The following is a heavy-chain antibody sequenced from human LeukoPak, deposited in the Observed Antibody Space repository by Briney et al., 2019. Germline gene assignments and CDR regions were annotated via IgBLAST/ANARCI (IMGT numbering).Heavy chain of an antibody. CDR3: ARLVTMVRGAPYYYYGMDV. J-gene: IGHJ6*02. CDR2: ISAYNGNT. Sequence: GASVKVSCKASGYTFTSYGISWVRQAPGQGLEWMGWISAYNGNTNYAQKLQGRVTMTTDTSTSTAYMELRSLRSDDTAVYYCARLVTMVRGAPYYYYGMDVWGQGTTVTVSS. CDR1: GYTFTSYG. D-gene: IGHD3-10*01. V-gene: IGHV1-18*01.